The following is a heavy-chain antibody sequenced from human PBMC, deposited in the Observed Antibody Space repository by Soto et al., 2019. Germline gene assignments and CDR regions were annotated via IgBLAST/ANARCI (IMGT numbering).Heavy chain of an antibody. V-gene: IGHV1-2*02. Sequence: ASVKVSCKXSGYTFTGYYMHWVRQAPGQGLEWMGWINPHSGGTNYAQKFQGRVTMTRDTSISTAYMELSRLRSDDTAVYYCARVRRAGWNYFDYRGQGTLVTVAS. J-gene: IGHJ4*02. CDR2: INPHSGGT. CDR1: GYTFTGYY. D-gene: IGHD3-3*01. CDR3: ARVRRAGWNYFDY.